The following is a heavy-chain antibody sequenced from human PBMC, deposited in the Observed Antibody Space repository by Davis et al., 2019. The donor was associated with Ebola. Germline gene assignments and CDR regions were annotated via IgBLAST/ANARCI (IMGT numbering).Heavy chain of an antibody. CDR1: GYIFTSYG. V-gene: IGHV1-18*01. CDR3: ARMHRGPGY. J-gene: IGHJ4*02. Sequence: AASVKVSCKTSGYIFTSYGISWVRQAPGQGLEWVGWINTHNGNTNLAQKLHDRVTLTTDTSTSTAYMELSSLRSEDTAVYYCARMHRGPGYWGQGTLVTVSS. CDR2: INTHNGNT. D-gene: IGHD2-21*01.